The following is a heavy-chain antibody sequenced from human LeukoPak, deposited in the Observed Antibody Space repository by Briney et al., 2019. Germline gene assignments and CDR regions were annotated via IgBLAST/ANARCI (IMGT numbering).Heavy chain of an antibody. D-gene: IGHD5-12*01. V-gene: IGHV3-48*03. J-gene: IGHJ6*03. Sequence: GGSLRLSCAASGFTFSSYEMNWVRQAPGKGLEWVSYISSSGSTIYYADSVKGRFTISRDNAKNSLYLQMNSLRAEDTAVFYCARDGYRGRAPYYYMDVWGKGTTVTVSS. CDR1: GFTFSSYE. CDR3: ARDGYRGRAPYYYMDV. CDR2: ISSSGSTI.